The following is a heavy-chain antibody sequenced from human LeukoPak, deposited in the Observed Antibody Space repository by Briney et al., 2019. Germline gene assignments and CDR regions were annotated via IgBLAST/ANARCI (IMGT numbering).Heavy chain of an antibody. CDR1: GFTFDDYA. J-gene: IGHJ4*02. Sequence: GRSLRLSCAASGFTFDDYAMHWVRQAPGKGLEWVSGISWNSGSIGYADSVKGRFTISRDNAKNSLYLQMTSLRAEDTALYYCAKDPTWGSSSSKLTYFDYWGQGTLVTVSS. CDR3: AKDPTWGSSSSKLTYFDY. V-gene: IGHV3-9*01. D-gene: IGHD6-6*01. CDR2: ISWNSGSI.